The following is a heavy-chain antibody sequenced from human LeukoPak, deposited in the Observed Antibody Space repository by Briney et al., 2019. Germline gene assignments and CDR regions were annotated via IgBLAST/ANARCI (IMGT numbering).Heavy chain of an antibody. CDR3: ARVFVPRRGVPAAIDEDGWFDP. CDR2: IIPIFGTA. CDR1: GYTFTSYG. J-gene: IGHJ5*02. V-gene: IGHV1-69*13. Sequence: SVKVSCKASGYTFTSYGISWVRQAPGQGLEWMGGIIPIFGTANYAQKFQGRVTITADESTSTAYMELSSLRSEDTAVYYCARVFVPRRGVPAAIDEDGWFDPWGQGTLVTVSS. D-gene: IGHD2-2*02.